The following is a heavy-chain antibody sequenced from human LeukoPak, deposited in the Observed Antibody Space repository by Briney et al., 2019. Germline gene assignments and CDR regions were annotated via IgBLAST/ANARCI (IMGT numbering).Heavy chain of an antibody. D-gene: IGHD3-22*01. CDR1: SGSISTSNYY. Sequence: SETLSLTCTVSSGSISTSNYYRGWVRQPPGKALEWIGNIFYSGSTYYSPSLKSRVTISLDTSRNQFSLKLNSVTAADTAVYYCAKSNGYGLMDIWGQGTMVTVSS. J-gene: IGHJ3*02. V-gene: IGHV4-39*07. CDR3: AKSNGYGLMDI. CDR2: IFYSGST.